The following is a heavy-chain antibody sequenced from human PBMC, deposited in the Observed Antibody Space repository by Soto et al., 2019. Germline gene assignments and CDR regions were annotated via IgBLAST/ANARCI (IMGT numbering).Heavy chain of an antibody. CDR1: GGSISSDSYY. V-gene: IGHV4-39*01. Sequence: SETLSLTCTGSGGSISSDSYYWNWIRQPPGTGLEWIGSIYYRGSTNYNPSLKSRVTISVDTSKNQFSLKLSSVTAADTAVYYCARISAMTSFSGDWGQGTLVTVSS. CDR3: ARISAMTSFSGD. D-gene: IGHD3-9*01. CDR2: IYYRGST. J-gene: IGHJ4*02.